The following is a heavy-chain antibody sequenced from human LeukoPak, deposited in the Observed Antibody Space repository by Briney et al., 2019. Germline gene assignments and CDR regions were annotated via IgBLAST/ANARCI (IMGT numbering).Heavy chain of an antibody. V-gene: IGHV4-59*01. D-gene: IGHD3-22*01. CDR2: IYYSGST. J-gene: IGHJ2*01. Sequence: KPSETLSLTCTVSGGYISTYYWTWIRQPPGKGLEWIGYIYYSGSTNYNPSLKSRVTISVDTSKNQFSLKLSSVTAADTAVYYCARGNYYDSSGYYYHWYFDLWGRGTLVTVSS. CDR1: GGYISTYY. CDR3: ARGNYYDSSGYYYHWYFDL.